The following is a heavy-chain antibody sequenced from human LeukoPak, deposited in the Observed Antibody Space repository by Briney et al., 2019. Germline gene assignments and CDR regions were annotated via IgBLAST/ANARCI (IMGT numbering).Heavy chain of an antibody. J-gene: IGHJ4*02. Sequence: PGGSLRLSCASSGFTFSTYGMHWVRQAPGKGLEWVSAISGSGGSTYYADSVKGRFTISRDNSKNTLYLQMNSLRAEDTAVYYCANRVADYWGQGTLVTVSS. D-gene: IGHD2-15*01. V-gene: IGHV3-23*01. CDR3: ANRVADY. CDR2: ISGSGGST. CDR1: GFTFSTYG.